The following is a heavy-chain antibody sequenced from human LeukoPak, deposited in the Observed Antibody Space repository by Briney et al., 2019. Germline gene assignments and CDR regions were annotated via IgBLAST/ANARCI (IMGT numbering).Heavy chain of an antibody. J-gene: IGHJ4*02. CDR3: ARGYRRSTTLPYFFDY. CDR1: GGSFSGYY. Sequence: SETLSLTCVVYGGSFSGYYWSWIRQPPGKGLEWIGEINHSGSTNYNPSLKSRVTISVDTSKNQFSLKLSSVTAADTAVYYCARGYRRSTTLPYFFDYWGQGTLVTVSS. V-gene: IGHV4-34*01. CDR2: INHSGST. D-gene: IGHD2-2*01.